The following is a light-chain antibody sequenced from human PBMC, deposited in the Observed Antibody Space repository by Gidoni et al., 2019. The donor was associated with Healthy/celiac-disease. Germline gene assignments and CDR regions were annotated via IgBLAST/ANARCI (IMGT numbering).Light chain of an antibody. J-gene: IGLJ1*01. V-gene: IGLV3-1*01. CDR2: QAS. Sequence: SYELTQPPSVSVSPGQTASITCSGDKLGDKYACWYQQKPGQSPVLVIYQASKRPSGIPERFSGSTSGNPATLTISGTQAMDEADYYCQAWDSSTGGVFGTGTKVTVL. CDR3: QAWDSSTGGV. CDR1: KLGDKY.